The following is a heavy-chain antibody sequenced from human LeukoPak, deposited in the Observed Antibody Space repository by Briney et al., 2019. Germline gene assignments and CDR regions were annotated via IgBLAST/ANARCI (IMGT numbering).Heavy chain of an antibody. J-gene: IGHJ4*02. CDR1: GGSISSSSYY. CDR2: IYYSGST. D-gene: IGHD3-3*01. CDR3: ARDVWSGYQLHYFDY. V-gene: IGHV4-39*07. Sequence: SETLSLTCTVSGGSISSSSYYWGWIRQPPGKGLEWIGSIYYSGSTYYNPSLKSRVTISVDTSKNQFSLKLSSVTAADTAVYYCARDVWSGYQLHYFDYWGQGTLVTVSS.